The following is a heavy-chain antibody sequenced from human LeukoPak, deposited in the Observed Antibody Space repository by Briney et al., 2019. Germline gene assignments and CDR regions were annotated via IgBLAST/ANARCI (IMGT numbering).Heavy chain of an antibody. J-gene: IGHJ4*02. Sequence: PGGSLRLSCAASGFTFSSYAMHWARQAPGKGLEWVAVVSYDGSNKYYADSVKGRFTISRDNSKNTLYLQMNSLRAEDTAVYYCARGAIVVVPAAPRHFDYWGQGTLVTVSS. V-gene: IGHV3-30*01. CDR3: ARGAIVVVPAAPRHFDY. CDR1: GFTFSSYA. CDR2: VSYDGSNK. D-gene: IGHD2-2*01.